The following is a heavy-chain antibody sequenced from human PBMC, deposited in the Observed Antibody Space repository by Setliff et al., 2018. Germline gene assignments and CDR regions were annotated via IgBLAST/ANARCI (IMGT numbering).Heavy chain of an antibody. Sequence: PSETLSLTCAVYGGSSSGYYWSWIRQPPGKGLEWIGEINHSGSTNYNPSLKSRVTISVDTSKNQFSLKLSSVTAADTAVYYCARGRYYDSRNFDYWGQGTLVTVSS. V-gene: IGHV4-34*01. CDR2: INHSGST. D-gene: IGHD3-22*01. CDR1: GGSSSGYY. CDR3: ARGRYYDSRNFDY. J-gene: IGHJ4*02.